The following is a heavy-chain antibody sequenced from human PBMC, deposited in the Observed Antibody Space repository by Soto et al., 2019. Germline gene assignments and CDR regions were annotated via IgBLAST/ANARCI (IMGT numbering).Heavy chain of an antibody. CDR3: ARSTVTSD. V-gene: IGHV3-48*03. Sequence: QSGGSLRLSCATSGFSFSSFEMIWVRQAPGKGLEWISYISDSGSTMYYADSVKGRFTISRDNAKNSLYLQMSSLRVEDTALYYCARSTVTSDWGQGTQVTVSS. J-gene: IGHJ4*02. D-gene: IGHD4-17*01. CDR1: GFSFSSFE. CDR2: ISDSGSTM.